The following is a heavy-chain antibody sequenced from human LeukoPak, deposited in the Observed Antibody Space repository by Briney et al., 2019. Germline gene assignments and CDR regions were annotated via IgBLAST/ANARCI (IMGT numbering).Heavy chain of an antibody. CDR3: ARGGSGWYGDYYYMDV. CDR2: FDPEDGET. V-gene: IGHV1-24*01. CDR1: GYTLTELS. Sequence: GPSAKVSCKVSGYTLTELSMHWVRQAPGKGLERMGGFDPEDGETIYAQKFQGRVTMTEDTSTDTAYMELSSLRSEDTAVYYCARGGSGWYGDYYYMDVWGKGTTVTVSS. J-gene: IGHJ6*03. D-gene: IGHD6-19*01.